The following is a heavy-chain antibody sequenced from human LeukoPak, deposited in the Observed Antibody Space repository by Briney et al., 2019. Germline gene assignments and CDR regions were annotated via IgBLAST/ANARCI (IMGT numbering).Heavy chain of an antibody. Sequence: PSETLFLTCTVSGGSISSGGYYWSWIRQHPGKGLEWIGYIYYSGSTYYNPSLKSRVTISVDTSKNQFSLKLSSVTAADTAVYYCARDLNYYGSGGGFDPWGQGTLVTVSS. J-gene: IGHJ5*02. CDR3: ARDLNYYGSGGGFDP. CDR1: GGSISSGGYY. D-gene: IGHD3-10*01. V-gene: IGHV4-31*03. CDR2: IYYSGST.